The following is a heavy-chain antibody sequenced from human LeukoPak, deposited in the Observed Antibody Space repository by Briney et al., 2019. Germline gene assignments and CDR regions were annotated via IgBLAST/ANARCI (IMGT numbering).Heavy chain of an antibody. V-gene: IGHV3-48*04. CDR3: VRGGTYWTVS. J-gene: IGHJ5*01. CDR2: IRNSGTTI. Sequence: PGGSLRLSCAASGFTFSTYWMSWVRQAPGKGLEWVSYIRNSGTTIYYADSVKGRFTISRDNAKNSLYLQMNSLRVDDTAVYYCVRGGTYWTVSWGQGTLVNVS. CDR1: GFTFSTYW.